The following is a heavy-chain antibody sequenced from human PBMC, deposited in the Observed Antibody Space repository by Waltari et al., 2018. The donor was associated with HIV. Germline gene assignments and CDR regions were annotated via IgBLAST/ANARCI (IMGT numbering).Heavy chain of an antibody. CDR1: GFTFRSFS. CDR2: ISTASTYI. D-gene: IGHD6-19*01. Sequence: EMQLVESGGGLVKPGGSLRLSWAASGFTFRSFSMYWVRRAPGKGLEWVSSISTASTYIYYGDSVKGRFTISRDNAKNSLYLQMNSLRAEDTAVYFCARSSVPVGPLYGMDVWGQGTTVTVAS. CDR3: ARSSVPVGPLYGMDV. V-gene: IGHV3-21*02. J-gene: IGHJ6*02.